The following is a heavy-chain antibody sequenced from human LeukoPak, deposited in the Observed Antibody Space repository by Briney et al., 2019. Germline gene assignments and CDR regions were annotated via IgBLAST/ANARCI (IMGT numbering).Heavy chain of an antibody. CDR2: ISYDGSNK. V-gene: IGHV3-30-3*01. CDR1: RFTFSSYA. CDR3: ARDDYVDY. J-gene: IGHJ4*02. Sequence: GKSLRLSCAASRFTFSSYAMHWVRQAPGKGLEWVAVISYDGSNKYYADSVKGRFTISRDNSKNTLYLQMNSLRAEDTAVYYCARDDYVDYWGQGTLVTVSS.